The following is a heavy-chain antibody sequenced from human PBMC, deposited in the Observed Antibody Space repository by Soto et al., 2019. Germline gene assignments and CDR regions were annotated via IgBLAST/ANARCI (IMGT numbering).Heavy chain of an antibody. Sequence: QVQLVQSGAEVKKPGASVKVACKAFGYTFPNYVMHWVRQAPGQRLEWVGWINAGNGNTKYTQTFQGRVTITRDTXXTTVYMELSSLGSEDTAVYYCAGARTPSGTWVVIYWGQGSQVTVSS. CDR2: INAGNGNT. V-gene: IGHV1-3*01. CDR3: AGARTPSGTWVVIY. CDR1: GYTFPNYV. J-gene: IGHJ4*02. D-gene: IGHD3-10*01.